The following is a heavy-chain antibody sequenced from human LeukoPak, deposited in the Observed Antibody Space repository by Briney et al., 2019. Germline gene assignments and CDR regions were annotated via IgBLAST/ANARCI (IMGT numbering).Heavy chain of an antibody. J-gene: IGHJ3*02. V-gene: IGHV4-59*12. CDR2: IYYSGST. CDR1: GGSISSYY. D-gene: IGHD3-3*01. CDR3: ARGYDFWSGYPKGAFDI. Sequence: SETLSLTCTVSGGSISSYYWSWVRQPPGKGLEWIGYIYYSGSTNYNPSLKSRVTMSVDTSKNQFSLKLSSVTAADTAVYYCARGYDFWSGYPKGAFDIWGQGTMVTVSS.